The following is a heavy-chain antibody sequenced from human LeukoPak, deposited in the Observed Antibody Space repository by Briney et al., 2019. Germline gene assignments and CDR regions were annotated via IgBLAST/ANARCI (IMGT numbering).Heavy chain of an antibody. J-gene: IGHJ4*02. V-gene: IGHV1-46*01. CDR1: GYTFTSYY. Sequence: ASVKVSCKAPGYTFTSYYMHWVRQAPGQGLEWMGIINPSGGSTSYAQKFQGRVTMTRDTSTSTVYMELSSLRSEDTAVYYCARERTGNSDSSGHYDYWGQGTLVTVSS. CDR3: ARERTGNSDSSGHYDY. CDR2: INPSGGST. D-gene: IGHD3-22*01.